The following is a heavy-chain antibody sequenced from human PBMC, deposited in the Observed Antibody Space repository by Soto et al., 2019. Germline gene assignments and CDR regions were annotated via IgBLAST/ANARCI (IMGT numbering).Heavy chain of an antibody. J-gene: IGHJ5*02. D-gene: IGHD4-17*01. Sequence: PGGSLRLSCAASGFTFSSYAMSWVRQAPGKGLEWVSSISGSDSGTYSADSVRGRFTISRDNSKNTLYLQMKSLTAVDTAAYYCAKSLSVTTTWFDAWGQGSLVTVSS. CDR1: GFTFSSYA. V-gene: IGHV3-23*01. CDR2: ISGSDSGT. CDR3: AKSLSVTTTWFDA.